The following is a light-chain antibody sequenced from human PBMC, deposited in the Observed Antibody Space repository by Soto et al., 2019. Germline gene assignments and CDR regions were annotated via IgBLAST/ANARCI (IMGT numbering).Light chain of an antibody. CDR2: EGS. CDR1: SSDVGSYNL. V-gene: IGLV2-23*03. J-gene: IGLJ1*01. CDR3: CSYAGSSTFAYV. Sequence: QSALTQPASVSGSPGQSITISCTGTSSDVGSYNLVSWYQQHPGKAPKLMIYEGSKRPSGVSNRFSGSKSGITASLTISGLPAEDEADYYCCSYAGSSTFAYVFGTGTKLTVL.